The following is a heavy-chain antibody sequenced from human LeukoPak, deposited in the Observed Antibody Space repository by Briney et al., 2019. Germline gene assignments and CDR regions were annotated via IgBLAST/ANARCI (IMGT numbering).Heavy chain of an antibody. CDR1: GFTVSSNY. J-gene: IGHJ4*02. V-gene: IGHV3-53*01. D-gene: IGHD1-1*01. CDR3: ARDSPLDDYFYY. Sequence: GGSLRLSCAASGFTVSSNYMSWVRQAPGKGLEWVSIIYSGGSTFYADSVKGRFTISRDNSKNTLYLQMNSLRAEDTAVYYCARDSPLDDYFYYWGQGTLVTVSS. CDR2: IYSGGST.